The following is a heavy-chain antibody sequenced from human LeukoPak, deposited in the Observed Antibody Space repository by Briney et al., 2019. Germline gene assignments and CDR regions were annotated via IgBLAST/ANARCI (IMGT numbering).Heavy chain of an antibody. J-gene: IGHJ4*01. CDR2: VYHSGST. V-gene: IGHV4-38-2*01. CDR1: DYSISSGNY. D-gene: IGHD3-22*01. Sequence: SETLSLTCAVSDYSISSGNYWGWIRQPPGKGLERIGSVYHSGSTHYSPSLKSRVTIAVDTSKNQFSLKLSSVTAADTAVYYCARNDSSGYFDYWGQGTLVTVSS. CDR3: ARNDSSGYFDY.